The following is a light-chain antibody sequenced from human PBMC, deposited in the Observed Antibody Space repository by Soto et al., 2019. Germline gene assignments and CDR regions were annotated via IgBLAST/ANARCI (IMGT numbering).Light chain of an antibody. J-gene: IGLJ2*01. V-gene: IGLV1-40*01. CDR2: GNT. CDR3: QSYDTSLSGPVV. Sequence: QSALTQPPSVSGAPGQRVTMSCTGSSSNIGAGCDVHWYQHLPGTAPKLLIYGNTNRPSGVPDRFSGSKSGTSASLAITGLQAEDEADYYCQSYDTSLSGPVVFGRGTKLTVL. CDR1: SSNIGAGCD.